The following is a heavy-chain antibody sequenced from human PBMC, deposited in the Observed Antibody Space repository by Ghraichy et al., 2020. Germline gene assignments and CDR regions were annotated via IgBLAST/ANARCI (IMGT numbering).Heavy chain of an antibody. CDR1: GGSISSSRDL. Sequence: SETLSLTCTVSGGSISSSRDLWGWIRQPPGKGLEWIGGINYSGATDYNPSLKSRVTISVDTSKNQFSLKLRSVTAADTAVYYCANARVTGVTPQRGYFNYWGQGTLVTVS. J-gene: IGHJ4*02. V-gene: IGHV4-39*01. CDR2: INYSGAT. CDR3: ANARVTGVTPQRGYFNY. D-gene: IGHD1-20*01.